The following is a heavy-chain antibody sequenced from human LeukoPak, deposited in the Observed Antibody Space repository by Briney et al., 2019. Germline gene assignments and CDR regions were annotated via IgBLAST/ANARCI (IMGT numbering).Heavy chain of an antibody. CDR2: ISSNGGST. J-gene: IGHJ6*02. CDR3: ARSPPYYGMDV. CDR1: GFTFSSYA. D-gene: IGHD6-19*01. V-gene: IGHV3-64*01. Sequence: GGSLRLSCAASGFTFSSYAMHWVRQAPGKGLEYVSAISSNGGSTYYANSVKGRFTISRDNSKNTLYLQMGSLRAEDMAVHYCARSPPYYGMDVWGQGTTVTVSS.